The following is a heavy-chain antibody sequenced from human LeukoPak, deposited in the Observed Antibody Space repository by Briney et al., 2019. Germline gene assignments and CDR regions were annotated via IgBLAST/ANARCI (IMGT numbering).Heavy chain of an antibody. CDR2: ISYEGSNK. CDR3: AKDQGEYSYGANFDY. D-gene: IGHD5-18*01. CDR1: GFTFSSYG. Sequence: GGSLRLSWAAAGFTFSSYGMDGVRQAPGKGREGVAVISYEGSNKYYADSVKGRFTISRDNSKNTLSLQMNSLRAEDTPVYYCAKDQGEYSYGANFDYWGQGTLVTVSS. V-gene: IGHV3-30*18. J-gene: IGHJ4*02.